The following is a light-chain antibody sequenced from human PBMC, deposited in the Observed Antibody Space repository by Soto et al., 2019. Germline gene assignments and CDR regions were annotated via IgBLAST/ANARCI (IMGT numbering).Light chain of an antibody. CDR1: HSVSSIY. CDR3: QQYGRSPT. Sequence: EIVLTQSPGTLSLSPGERATLSCRASHSVSSIYLAWYQQKPGQAPRLPIYGASSRATGIPDRFSGSGSGPDFTLTISRLEPEDFAVYYCQQYGRSPTFGQGTKVEIK. CDR2: GAS. V-gene: IGKV3-20*01. J-gene: IGKJ1*01.